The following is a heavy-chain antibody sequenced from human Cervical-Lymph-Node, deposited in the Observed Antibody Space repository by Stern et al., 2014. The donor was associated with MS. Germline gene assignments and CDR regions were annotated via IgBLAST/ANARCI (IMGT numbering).Heavy chain of an antibody. Sequence: EVQLVESGGGLVKPGGSLSLSCAASGFTFSNAWMSWVRQAPGKGLEWVGRIKSKTDGGTTDYAAPVKGRFTISRDDSKNTLYLQMNSLKTEDTAVYYCTTRYYDSSGYRRYFDYWGQGTLVTVSS. V-gene: IGHV3-15*01. CDR3: TTRYYDSSGYRRYFDY. J-gene: IGHJ4*02. D-gene: IGHD3-22*01. CDR2: IKSKTDGGTT. CDR1: GFTFSNAW.